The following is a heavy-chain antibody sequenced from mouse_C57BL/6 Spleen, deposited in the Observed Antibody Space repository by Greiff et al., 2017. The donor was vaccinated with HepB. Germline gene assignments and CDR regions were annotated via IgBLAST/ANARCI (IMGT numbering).Heavy chain of an antibody. Sequence: EVQRVESGGGLVKPGGSLKLSCAASGFTFSSYAMSWVRQTPEKRLEWVATISDGGSYTYYPDKVKGRFTISRDNAKNNLYLQMSHLKSEDTAMYYCASVIYYGNLMDYWGQGTSVTVSS. D-gene: IGHD2-1*01. CDR1: GFTFSSYA. J-gene: IGHJ4*01. CDR2: ISDGGSYT. CDR3: ASVIYYGNLMDY. V-gene: IGHV5-4*01.